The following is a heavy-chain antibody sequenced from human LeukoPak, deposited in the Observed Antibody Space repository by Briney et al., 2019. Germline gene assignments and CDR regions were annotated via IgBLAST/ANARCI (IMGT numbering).Heavy chain of an antibody. CDR1: GYTYTGSY. V-gene: IGHV1-2*02. D-gene: IGHD1-1*01. CDR2: ISPASGAT. J-gene: IGHJ4*02. Sequence: ASVKVSCKASGYTYTGSYMHWVRQAPGQGFEWIGWISPASGATKYAQNFQGRVTLTTDTSITTAYMELSSLTSDDTASYYCLNEHGGWGQGTPVTVSS. CDR3: LNEHGG.